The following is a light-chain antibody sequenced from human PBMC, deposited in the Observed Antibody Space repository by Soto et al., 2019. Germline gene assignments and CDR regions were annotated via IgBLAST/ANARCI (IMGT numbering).Light chain of an antibody. V-gene: IGKV1-5*01. CDR2: DAS. CDR1: QSISAW. Sequence: DIEMSQSPSTLSATAGDRVTITCRASQSISAWLAWYQQKPGKAPKLLIYDASNLESGVPSRFSGIGSGTEFTLTISNLQPDDFATYYCQPYENYWTFGQGTKVDIK. CDR3: QPYENYWT. J-gene: IGKJ1*01.